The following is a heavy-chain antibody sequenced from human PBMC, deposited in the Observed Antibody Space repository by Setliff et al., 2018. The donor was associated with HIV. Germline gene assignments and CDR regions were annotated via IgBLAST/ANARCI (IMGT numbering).Heavy chain of an antibody. V-gene: IGHV4-61*02. CDR1: GGSINSGGYY. CDR3: AREDYYYYGMDV. J-gene: IGHJ6*02. Sequence: SETLSLTCTVSGGSINSGGYYWSWIRQPAGKGLERIGRIYTSGSTNYNPSLKSRVTISVDTSKNQSSLKLSSVTAADTAVYYCAREDYYYYGMDVWGQGTTVTVSS. CDR2: IYTSGST.